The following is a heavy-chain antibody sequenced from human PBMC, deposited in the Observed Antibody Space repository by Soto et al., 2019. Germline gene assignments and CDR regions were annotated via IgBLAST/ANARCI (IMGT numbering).Heavy chain of an antibody. D-gene: IGHD6-19*01. CDR3: AREAGPDRWFDP. CDR1: GASISSYF. Sequence: QVQLQESGPALVEPSETLSLTCTVSGASISSYFWTWIRQPAGKGLDWIGRISTSGTTNYNPSLKSRVTMSVDTSKNHFSLNLTSVIAADTAVYYCAREAGPDRWFDPWGQGTLVTVSS. J-gene: IGHJ5*02. CDR2: ISTSGTT. V-gene: IGHV4-4*07.